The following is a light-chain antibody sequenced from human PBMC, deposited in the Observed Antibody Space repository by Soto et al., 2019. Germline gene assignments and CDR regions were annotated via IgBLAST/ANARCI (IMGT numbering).Light chain of an antibody. CDR1: QNIRSY. CDR3: QQGYSSRWT. CDR2: ATS. J-gene: IGKJ1*01. Sequence: DIQMTQSPSSLSASVGARVTITCRASQNIRSYLNWYQQKPGKAPQLLIYATSSLQTGVPSRFSASGSGTDFSLVISDLQPEDSATYYCQQGYSSRWTSGRGTKVEI. V-gene: IGKV1-39*01.